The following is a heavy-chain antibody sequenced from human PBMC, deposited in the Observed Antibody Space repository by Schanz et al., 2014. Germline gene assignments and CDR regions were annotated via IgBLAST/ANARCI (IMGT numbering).Heavy chain of an antibody. CDR1: GFTFSSYW. V-gene: IGHV3-7*01. Sequence: EVQLVESGGGLVQPGGSLRLSCAASGFTFSSYWMSWVRQAPGEGLEWVANIKQDGSEKYYVDSVKGRFTISRDNAKNSLYLQMNSLRPEDTAVYYCAKYGGELGGSFEYWGQGTLVTVSS. CDR2: IKQDGSEK. J-gene: IGHJ4*02. CDR3: AKYGGELGGSFEY. D-gene: IGHD7-27*01.